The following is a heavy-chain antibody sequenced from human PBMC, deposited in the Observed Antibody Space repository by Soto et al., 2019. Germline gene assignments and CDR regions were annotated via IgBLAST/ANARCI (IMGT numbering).Heavy chain of an antibody. J-gene: IGHJ6*03. CDR3: ARDEYCSSTSCRWANYYYMDV. D-gene: IGHD2-2*01. CDR2: INSDGSST. CDR1: GFTFSSYW. V-gene: IGHV3-74*01. Sequence: EVQLVESGGGLVQPGGSLRLSCAASGFTFSSYWMHWVRQAPGKGLVWVSRINSDGSSTSYADSVKGRFTISRDNAKNTLYLQINSLRAEYKAVYYCARDEYCSSTSCRWANYYYMDVWGKGTTVTVSS.